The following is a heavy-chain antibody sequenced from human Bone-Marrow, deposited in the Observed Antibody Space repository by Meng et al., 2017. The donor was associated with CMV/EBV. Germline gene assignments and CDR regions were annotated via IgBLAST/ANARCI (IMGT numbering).Heavy chain of an antibody. CDR2: ISYDGSNK. CDR3: ARDLWGASIAARRSRYFDL. Sequence: GGSLRLSCAASGFTFSSYAMHWVRQAPGKGLEWVAVISYDGSNKYYADSVKGRFTISRDNSKNTLYLQMNSLRAEDTAVYYCARDLWGASIAARRSRYFDLWDSGTLVTVSS. D-gene: IGHD6-6*01. V-gene: IGHV3-30*04. CDR1: GFTFSSYA. J-gene: IGHJ2*01.